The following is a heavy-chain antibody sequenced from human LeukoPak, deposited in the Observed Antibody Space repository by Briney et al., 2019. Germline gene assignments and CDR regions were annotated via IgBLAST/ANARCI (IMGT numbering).Heavy chain of an antibody. Sequence: ASVKDSCKASGYTFTGYYLHWVRQAPGQGLEWMGWINPNSSGTNYAQKFQGRVTMTRDTSISTAYMELSRLRSDDTAVYYCARADYYDSSGPSGYWGQGTLVTVSS. V-gene: IGHV1-2*02. D-gene: IGHD3-22*01. J-gene: IGHJ4*02. CDR2: INPNSSGT. CDR3: ARADYYDSSGPSGY. CDR1: GYTFTGYY.